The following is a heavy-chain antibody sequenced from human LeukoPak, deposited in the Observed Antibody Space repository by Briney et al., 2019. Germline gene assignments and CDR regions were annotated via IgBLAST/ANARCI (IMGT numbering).Heavy chain of an antibody. CDR2: IYYSGST. Sequence: SETLSLTCTVSGGSISSGGYYWSWIRQHPGKGLEWIGYIYYSGSTYYNPSLKSRVTISVDTSKNQFSLKLSSVTAADTAVYYCAVAHIAAAAFDPWGQGTLVTVSS. D-gene: IGHD6-13*01. CDR3: AVAHIAAAAFDP. V-gene: IGHV4-31*03. CDR1: GGSISSGGYY. J-gene: IGHJ5*02.